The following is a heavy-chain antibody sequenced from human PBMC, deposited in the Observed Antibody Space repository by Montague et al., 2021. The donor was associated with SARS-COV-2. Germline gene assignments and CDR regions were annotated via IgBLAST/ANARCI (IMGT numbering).Heavy chain of an antibody. Sequence: SETLSLTCTVSGGSISGYYWSWIRQPPGKGLKWIGYIYYSGSTKXXPFLESRVTVSVDRSKNQVSLKLSSVTAADTAVYYCARLLRSCTNGVCRTYYYYAMDVWGQGTTVTVSS. D-gene: IGHD2-8*01. CDR1: GGSISGYY. V-gene: IGHV4-59*01. CDR2: IYYSGST. J-gene: IGHJ6*02. CDR3: ARLLRSCTNGVCRTYYYYAMDV.